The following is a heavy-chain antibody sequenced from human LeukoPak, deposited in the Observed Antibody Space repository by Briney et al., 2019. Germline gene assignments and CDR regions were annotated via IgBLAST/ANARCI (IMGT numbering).Heavy chain of an antibody. CDR1: GFTLSSYW. V-gene: IGHV3-74*01. Sequence: GGSRRLSCAAFGFTLSSYWMHWVRQAPGKGLVWVSRINSDGSSTSYADSVKGRFTISRDNAKNTLYLQMNSLRAEDTAVYYCAREGGYSGYDPDYWGQGTLVTVSS. CDR3: AREGGYSGYDPDY. J-gene: IGHJ4*02. D-gene: IGHD5-12*01. CDR2: INSDGSST.